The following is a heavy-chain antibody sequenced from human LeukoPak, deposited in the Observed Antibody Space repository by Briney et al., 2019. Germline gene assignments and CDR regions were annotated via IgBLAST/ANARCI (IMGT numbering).Heavy chain of an antibody. V-gene: IGHV4-4*07. CDR2: IYTSGST. D-gene: IGHD3-22*01. J-gene: IGHJ4*02. Sequence: SETLSLTCTVAGGSLSSYYWSWIRQPAGKGLEWIGRIYTSGSTNYNPSLKSRVTMSVDTSKNQFSLKLSSVTAEDTAVYYCARAGYYDSSGYYSFDYWGQGTLVTVSS. CDR3: ARAGYYDSSGYYSFDY. CDR1: GGSLSSYY.